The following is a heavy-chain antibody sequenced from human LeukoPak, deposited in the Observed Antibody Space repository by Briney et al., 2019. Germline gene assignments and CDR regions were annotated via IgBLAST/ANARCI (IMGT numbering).Heavy chain of an antibody. CDR3: AREMSVGLRLRELSLSSYFDY. D-gene: IGHD3-16*02. V-gene: IGHV4-39*07. CDR1: GGSISSSSYY. J-gene: IGHJ4*02. CDR2: IYYSGST. Sequence: SETLSLTCTVSGGSISSSSYYWGWIRQPPGKGLEWIGSIYYSGSTYYNPSLKSRVTISVDTSKNQFSLKLSSVTAADTAVYYCAREMSVGLRLRELSLSSYFDYWGQGTLVTVSS.